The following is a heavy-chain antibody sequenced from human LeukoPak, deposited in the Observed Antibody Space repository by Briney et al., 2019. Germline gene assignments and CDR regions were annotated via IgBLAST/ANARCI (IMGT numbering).Heavy chain of an antibody. J-gene: IGHJ4*02. CDR2: IKGDRTEK. CDR1: GFSFTAYW. CDR3: VSAPNSYYLDH. Sequence: GGSLRLSCAASGFSFTAYWMTWVRQVPGKGLEWVANIKGDRTEKHFVDSVEGRFAISRDNTRNSLYLQMNNLRDDDTAVYYCVSAPNSYYLDHWGQGTLVTVSS. V-gene: IGHV3-7*01.